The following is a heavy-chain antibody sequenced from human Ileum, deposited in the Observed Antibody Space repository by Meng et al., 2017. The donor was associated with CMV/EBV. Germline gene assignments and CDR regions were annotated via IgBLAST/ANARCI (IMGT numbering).Heavy chain of an antibody. CDR1: GFIFSNYW. V-gene: IGHV3-7*01. CDR3: ARWGDEGATFGFDY. J-gene: IGHJ4*02. Sequence: GESLKISCAASGFIFSNYWMSWARQAPGKGLEWVANIKQDGSGKYYVDSVRGRFTISRDNAKNSLYLQMNSLRAEDTAVYYCARWGDEGATFGFDYWGQGTLVTVSS. CDR2: IKQDGSGK. D-gene: IGHD1-26*01.